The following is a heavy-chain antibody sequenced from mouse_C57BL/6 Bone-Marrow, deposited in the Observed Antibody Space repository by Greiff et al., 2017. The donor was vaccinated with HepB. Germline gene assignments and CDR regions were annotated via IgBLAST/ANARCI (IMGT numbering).Heavy chain of an antibody. CDR3: AKRGVYYWYFDV. CDR2: IWSGGST. J-gene: IGHJ1*03. CDR1: GFSLTSYG. Sequence: QVQLKESGPGLVQPSQSLSITCTVSGFSLTSYGVHWVRQPPGKGLEWLGVIWSGGSTDYNAAFISRLSISKDNSKSQVFFKMNSLQADDTAIYYCAKRGVYYWYFDVWGTGTTVTVSS. V-gene: IGHV2-4*01.